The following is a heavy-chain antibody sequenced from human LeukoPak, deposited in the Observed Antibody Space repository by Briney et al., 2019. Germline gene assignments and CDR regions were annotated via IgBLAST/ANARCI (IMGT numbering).Heavy chain of an antibody. Sequence: SETLSLTCTVSGDSLNIYYWTWIRQPPGQGLEWIGYIYDTVTTNYQPSLRSRVTISLDTSKNQFFLNLRSVTAADTAVYYCVRGRGVGATAYFDLWGQGALVTVSS. D-gene: IGHD1-26*01. CDR3: VRGRGVGATAYFDL. V-gene: IGHV4-59*12. CDR1: GDSLNIYY. J-gene: IGHJ4*02. CDR2: IYDTVTT.